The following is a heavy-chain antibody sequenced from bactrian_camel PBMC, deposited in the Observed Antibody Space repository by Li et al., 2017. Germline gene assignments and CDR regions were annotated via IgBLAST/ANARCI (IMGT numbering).Heavy chain of an antibody. Sequence: VQLVESGGGTVQPGGSLRLSCAASGFVFADYDMGWIRQAPGKGLEWVSHINEPGETTFYAESVKGRFVSSRDNTKNTLYLQMNSLTIDDTGVYTCAAGYGGWCPATSFIFWGQGTQVTVS. J-gene: IGHJ4*01. D-gene: IGHD3*01. V-gene: IGHV3-1*01. CDR3: AAGYGGWCPATSFIF. CDR1: GFVFADYD. CDR2: INEPGETT.